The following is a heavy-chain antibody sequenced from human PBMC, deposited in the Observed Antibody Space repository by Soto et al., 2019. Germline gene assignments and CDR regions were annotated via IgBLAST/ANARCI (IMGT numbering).Heavy chain of an antibody. D-gene: IGHD6-19*01. J-gene: IGHJ3*02. CDR2: IYHSGST. CDR3: AKDLGITVSARRAFDI. Sequence: PSGTLAITCAVSGASISNDNWWSLVRQPPGKGLEWIGEIYHSGSTNYNPSLKSRVTISVDKSKNQFSLKLSSVTAADTAVYYCAKDLGITVSARRAFDIWGQGTMVTVSS. V-gene: IGHV4-4*02. CDR1: GASISNDNW.